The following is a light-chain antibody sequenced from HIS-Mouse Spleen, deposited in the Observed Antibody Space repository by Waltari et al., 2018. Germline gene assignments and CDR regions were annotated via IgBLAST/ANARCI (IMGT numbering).Light chain of an antibody. Sequence: DIVMTQSPLSLPVTPGEPASISCRPSQSLLHSNGYNYLDWYLQKPVQSPQLLIYLGSNRASGVPDRFSGSGSGTDFTLKISRVEAEDVGVYYCMQALQTPFTFGPGTKVDIK. J-gene: IGKJ3*01. V-gene: IGKV2-28*01. CDR1: QSLLHSNGYNY. CDR2: LGS. CDR3: MQALQTPFT.